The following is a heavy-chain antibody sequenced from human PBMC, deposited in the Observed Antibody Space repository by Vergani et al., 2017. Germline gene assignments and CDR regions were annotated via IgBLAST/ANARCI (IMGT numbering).Heavy chain of an antibody. CDR1: GFTFSSYA. CDR3: AKDLKDCSSTSCYPYNWFDP. Sequence: EVQLLESGGGLVQPGGSLRLSCAASGFTFSSYAMSWVRQAPGKGLEWVSAISGSGGSTYYADSVKGPFTISRDNSKNTLYLQMNSLRAEDTAVYYCAKDLKDCSSTSCYPYNWFDPWGQGTLVTVSS. D-gene: IGHD2-2*01. V-gene: IGHV3-23*01. J-gene: IGHJ5*02. CDR2: ISGSGGST.